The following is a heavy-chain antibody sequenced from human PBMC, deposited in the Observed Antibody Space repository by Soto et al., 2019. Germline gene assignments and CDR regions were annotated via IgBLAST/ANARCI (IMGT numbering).Heavy chain of an antibody. J-gene: IGHJ6*02. CDR3: ARFPSRAHYFAMDV. CDR1: GGSINSGGYY. Sequence: PSETLSLTCTVSGGSINSGGYYWTWIRQHPGRGLESIGYIYYSGDTDYNPSLKSRLSISLDTSKNQFSRKRTSVTAAHTAIYYCARFPSRAHYFAMDVWGHGTAVTVSS. V-gene: IGHV4-31*03. CDR2: IYYSGDT. D-gene: IGHD2-2*01.